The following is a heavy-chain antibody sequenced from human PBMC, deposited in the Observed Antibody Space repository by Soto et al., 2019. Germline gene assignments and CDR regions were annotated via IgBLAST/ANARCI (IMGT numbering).Heavy chain of an antibody. Sequence: SETLSLTCSVSGASIRSGGYYWSWLRQSPGKGLEWIGHIYYTGSTFYSPSLKSRLTISLDTSKNQFSLDLRSATAADTAMYYCARIEMASIKWGRGTLVTVS. CDR3: ARIEMASIK. CDR2: IYYTGST. J-gene: IGHJ4*02. V-gene: IGHV4-31*03. CDR1: GASIRSGGYY.